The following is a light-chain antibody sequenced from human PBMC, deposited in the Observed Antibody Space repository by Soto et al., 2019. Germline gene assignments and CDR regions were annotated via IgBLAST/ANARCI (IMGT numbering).Light chain of an antibody. Sequence: EIVMTQSPTTLSVSPEARATRSCRARQGITYSLAWYQQTPGQAPRLLIYGVSTRATGIPARFSGSGSGTEFTLTISSLQSEDFAVYYCQQYNNWPSLTFGGGTKVDIK. J-gene: IGKJ4*01. CDR2: GVS. CDR1: QGITYS. V-gene: IGKV3-15*01. CDR3: QQYNNWPSLT.